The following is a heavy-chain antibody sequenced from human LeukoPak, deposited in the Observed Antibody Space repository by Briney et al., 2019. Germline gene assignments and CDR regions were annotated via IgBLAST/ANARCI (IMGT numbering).Heavy chain of an antibody. CDR2: ISGGGGYTST. CDR3: AKPPPDNYHYYYGMDV. J-gene: IGHJ6*02. V-gene: IGHV3-23*01. Sequence: SGGSLRLSCAASGFTFSNYAMTWVRQAPGKRLEWVSAISGGGGYTSTYYADSVKGRFTISRDNSKNTLYLQMNSLRAEDTAVYYCAKPPPDNYHYYYGMDVWGQGTTVTVSS. CDR1: GFTFSNYA.